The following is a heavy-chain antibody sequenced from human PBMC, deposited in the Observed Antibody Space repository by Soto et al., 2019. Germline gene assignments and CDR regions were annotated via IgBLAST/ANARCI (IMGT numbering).Heavy chain of an antibody. CDR3: VRLTPGSYCAFDI. D-gene: IGHD1-26*01. V-gene: IGHV4-59*12. Sequence: PSETLSLTCTVSGGSISSYYWSWIRQPPGKGLEWIGYIYYSGSTNYNPSLKSRVTISVDTSKNQFSLKLSSVTPEDTAVYYCVRLTPGSYCAFDIWGQGTSVTVSS. J-gene: IGHJ3*02. CDR1: GGSISSYY. CDR2: IYYSGST.